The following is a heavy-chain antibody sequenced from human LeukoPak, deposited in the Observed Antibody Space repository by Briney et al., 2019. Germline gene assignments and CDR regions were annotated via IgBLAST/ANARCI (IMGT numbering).Heavy chain of an antibody. CDR1: GFTFDDYA. CDR2: ISYNSDAI. J-gene: IGHJ2*01. CDR3: AKDYCGGDCYSGWYFDL. Sequence: GGSLRLSCAASGFTFDDYAMHWVRQAPGKGLEWVSGISYNSDAIAYADSVKGRFTISRDNAKNSLYLQMNSLRAEDTALYYCAKDYCGGDCYSGWYFDLWAVAPWSLSPQ. V-gene: IGHV3-9*01. D-gene: IGHD2-21*02.